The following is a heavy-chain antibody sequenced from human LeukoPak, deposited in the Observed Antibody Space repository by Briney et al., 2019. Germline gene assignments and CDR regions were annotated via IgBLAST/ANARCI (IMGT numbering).Heavy chain of an antibody. J-gene: IGHJ5*01. Sequence: GRSLRLPCAASGFTFSSYAMHWVRQAPGKGLEWVAVISYDGSNKYYADSVKGRFTISRDNSKNTLYLQINRLRAEDTAVYYCGRGPTYRNWVDPWGQGNPVT. CDR3: GRGPTYRNWVDP. CDR2: ISYDGSNK. V-gene: IGHV3-30-3*01. D-gene: IGHD3-16*01. CDR1: GFTFSSYA.